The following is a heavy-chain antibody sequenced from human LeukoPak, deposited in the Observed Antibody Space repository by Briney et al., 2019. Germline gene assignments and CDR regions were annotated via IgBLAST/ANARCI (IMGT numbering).Heavy chain of an antibody. V-gene: IGHV3-74*01. D-gene: IGHD4-23*01. CDR1: GFTLSSYW. J-gene: IGHJ4*02. CDR3: ARGTVVPEDY. Sequence: PGGALRLSCAASGFTLSSYWMHWVRQAPGKGLVWVSRINSDGSSTSYADSVKGRFTISRDNAKNTLYLQMNSLRAEDTAVYCCARGTVVPEDYWGQGTLVTVSS. CDR2: INSDGSST.